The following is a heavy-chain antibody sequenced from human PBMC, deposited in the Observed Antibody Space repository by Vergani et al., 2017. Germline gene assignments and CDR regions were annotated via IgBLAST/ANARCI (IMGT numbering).Heavy chain of an antibody. CDR3: ARAYGSSGYWVYYYGMDV. D-gene: IGHD3-22*01. Sequence: EVQLVESGGGLVKPGGSLRLSCAASGFTFSSYSMNWVRQAPGKGLEWVSSISSSSSYIYYADSVKGRFTISRDNAKNSLYLQMNSLRAEDTAVYYCARAYGSSGYWVYYYGMDVWGQGTTVTVSS. CDR1: GFTFSSYS. V-gene: IGHV3-21*01. J-gene: IGHJ6*02. CDR2: ISSSSSYI.